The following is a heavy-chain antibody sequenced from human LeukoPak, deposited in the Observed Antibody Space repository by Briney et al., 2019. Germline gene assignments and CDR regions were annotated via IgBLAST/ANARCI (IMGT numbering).Heavy chain of an antibody. Sequence: PSETLSLTCTVSGGSISSSSYYWGWIRQPPGKGLEWIGSIYYSGSTYYNPSLESRVTISVDTSKNQFSLKLSSVTAADTAVYYCARDIRYDWSSHSPFDYWGQGTPVTVSS. CDR3: ARDIRYDWSSHSPFDY. V-gene: IGHV4-39*07. CDR1: GGSISSSSYY. D-gene: IGHD1-20*01. CDR2: IYYSGST. J-gene: IGHJ4*02.